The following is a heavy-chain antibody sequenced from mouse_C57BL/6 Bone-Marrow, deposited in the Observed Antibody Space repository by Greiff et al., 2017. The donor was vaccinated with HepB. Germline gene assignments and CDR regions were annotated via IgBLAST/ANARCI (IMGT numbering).Heavy chain of an antibody. D-gene: IGHD3-2*02. V-gene: IGHV1-18*01. Sequence: EVQLQQSGPELVKPGASVKIPCKASGYTFTDYNMDWVKQSHGKSLEWIGDINPNNGGTIYNQKFKGKATLTVDKSSSTAYMELRSLTSEDTAVYYCARRGTAQATRAMDYWGQGTSVTVSS. CDR2: INPNNGGT. CDR1: GYTFTDYN. J-gene: IGHJ4*01. CDR3: ARRGTAQATRAMDY.